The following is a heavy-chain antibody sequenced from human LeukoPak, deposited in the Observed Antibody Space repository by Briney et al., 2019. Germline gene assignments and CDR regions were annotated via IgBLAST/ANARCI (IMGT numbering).Heavy chain of an antibody. J-gene: IGHJ3*02. D-gene: IGHD3-3*01. CDR1: GGSISSYY. CDR3: ARDSLEFRTGGAFDI. Sequence: SETLSLTCTVSGGSISSYYWSWIRQPAGKGLEWIGRIYTSGSTNYNPSLKSRVTMSVDTSKNQFSLKLSSVTAADTAVDYCARDSLEFRTGGAFDIWGQGTMVTVSS. V-gene: IGHV4-4*07. CDR2: IYTSGST.